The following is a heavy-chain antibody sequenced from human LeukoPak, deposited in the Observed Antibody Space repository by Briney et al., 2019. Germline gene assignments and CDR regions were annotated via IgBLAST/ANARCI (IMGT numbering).Heavy chain of an antibody. Sequence: PSETLSLTCTVSGYSISSGYYWGWIRQPPGKGLEWIGSIYHSGSTLTFYNVSLESRVTISVDTSKNQFSLRLTSVTAADTAVYYCARLRPTTRYPPDYWGQGTLVSVSS. CDR2: IYHSGSTLT. CDR1: GYSISSGYY. D-gene: IGHD1-26*01. V-gene: IGHV4-38-2*02. J-gene: IGHJ4*02. CDR3: ARLRPTTRYPPDY.